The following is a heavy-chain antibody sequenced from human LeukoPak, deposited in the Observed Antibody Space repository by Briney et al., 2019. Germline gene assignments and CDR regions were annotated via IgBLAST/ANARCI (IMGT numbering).Heavy chain of an antibody. J-gene: IGHJ6*03. D-gene: IGHD2-2*01. CDR2: INHSGST. CDR3: ARGRAEIVVVPAASALYYYYYYMDV. Sequence: SETLSLTCAVYGGSFSGYYWSWIRQPPGKGLEWIREINHSGSTNYNPSLKSRVTISVDTSKNQFSLKLSSVTAADTAVYYCARGRAEIVVVPAASALYYYYYYMDVWGKGTTVTVSS. CDR1: GGSFSGYY. V-gene: IGHV4-34*01.